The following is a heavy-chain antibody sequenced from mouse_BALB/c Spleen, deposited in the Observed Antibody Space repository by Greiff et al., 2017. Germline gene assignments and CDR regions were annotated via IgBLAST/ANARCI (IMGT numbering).Heavy chain of an antibody. Sequence: EVMLVESGGGLVQPGGSLRLSCATSGFTFTDYYMSWVRQPPGKALEWLGFIRNKANGYTTEYSASVKGRFTISRDNSQSILYLQMNTLRAEDSATYYCASWLLGQDYWGQGTTLTVSS. CDR1: GFTFTDYY. CDR2: IRNKANGYTT. J-gene: IGHJ2*01. V-gene: IGHV7-3*02. CDR3: ASWLLGQDY. D-gene: IGHD4-1*01.